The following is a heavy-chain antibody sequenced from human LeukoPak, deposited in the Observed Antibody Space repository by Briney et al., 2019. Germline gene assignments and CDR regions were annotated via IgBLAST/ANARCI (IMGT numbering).Heavy chain of an antibody. CDR3: AKYDDGDYTPPCDY. J-gene: IGHJ4*02. V-gene: IGHV3-23*01. CDR2: INGSGGGT. Sequence: TGGSLRLSCAASGFTFRTYTMSWVRQAPGRGLEWVSAINGSGGGTFYADSVKGRFTISRDNSKNTLYLQMNSLRAEDTAIYYCAKYDDGDYTPPCDYWGQGTLVTVSS. D-gene: IGHD4-17*01. CDR1: GFTFRTYT.